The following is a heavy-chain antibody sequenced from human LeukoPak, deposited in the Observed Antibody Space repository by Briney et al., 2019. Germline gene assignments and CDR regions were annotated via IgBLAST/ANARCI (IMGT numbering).Heavy chain of an antibody. J-gene: IGHJ4*02. Sequence: PGGSLRLSCAASGLTFSNFPMHWVRQAPGKGLEWVALIQDDGATTNYADSVRGRFTISRDNSKSTVYLQMNSLKPDDTAVYYRATQSITLVVVISPFDYWGQGTLVTVSS. D-gene: IGHD3-22*01. V-gene: IGHV3-30*02. CDR1: GLTFSNFP. CDR3: ATQSITLVVVISPFDY. CDR2: IQDDGATT.